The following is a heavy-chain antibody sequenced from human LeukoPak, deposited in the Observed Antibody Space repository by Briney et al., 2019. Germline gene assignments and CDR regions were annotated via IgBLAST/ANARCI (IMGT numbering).Heavy chain of an antibody. D-gene: IGHD3-22*01. CDR3: ARDSYIDSSGYFADYYYYYNSDF. Sequence: GGSLRLSCAASGYTSMIYRTRAVWQAPGKGLEWVSSISSSSSYIYYADSLKGRFTISRDNAKNTLFLQMNSLRAEDTAVYYCARDSYIDSSGYFADYYYYYNSDFWGGSTGVSVSS. CDR2: ISSSSSYI. J-gene: IGHJ6*04. V-gene: IGHV3-21*01. CDR1: GYTSMIYR.